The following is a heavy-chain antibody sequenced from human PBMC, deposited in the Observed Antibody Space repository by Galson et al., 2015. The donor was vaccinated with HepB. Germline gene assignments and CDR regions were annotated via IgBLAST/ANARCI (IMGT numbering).Heavy chain of an antibody. D-gene: IGHD3-22*01. Sequence: SLRLSCAASGFTFSSFAFHWVRQAPGTRLDWVVVISYDGSTKYYADSVKGRFTVSRDDSKNTLYMQINRLRVEDTAVYYCARDNSFYETSGYPDSWGQGTLVTVSS. J-gene: IGHJ4*02. CDR3: ARDNSFYETSGYPDS. CDR2: ISYDGSTK. CDR1: GFTFSSFA. V-gene: IGHV3-30-3*01.